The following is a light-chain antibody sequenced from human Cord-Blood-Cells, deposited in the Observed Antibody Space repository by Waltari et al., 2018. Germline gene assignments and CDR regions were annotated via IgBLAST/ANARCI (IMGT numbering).Light chain of an antibody. Sequence: EIVLTQSRGTLSLSPGERATLSCRASQSVSSSYLAWYQQKPGQAPRLLIYGAARRATGIPDGFRGSGCGTDFTLTISRLEPEDFAVYYCQQYGSSAWTFGQGTKVEIK. J-gene: IGKJ1*01. V-gene: IGKV3-20*01. CDR2: GAA. CDR3: QQYGSSAWT. CDR1: QSVSSSY.